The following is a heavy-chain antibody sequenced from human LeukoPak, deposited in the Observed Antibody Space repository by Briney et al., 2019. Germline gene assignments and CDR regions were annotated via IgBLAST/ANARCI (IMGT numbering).Heavy chain of an antibody. J-gene: IGHJ4*02. CDR3: ARDPFDYYFWSDYTAPTIFCFDS. CDR1: RFTLSNYA. V-gene: IGHV3-30*04. Sequence: GPLTPPCPAPRFTLSNYAMTWSRQAPGQGLGWVGFISKEGREKFDAASVTARFTISRDNSKNILYLQMNSLRAEDTAVYYCARDPFDYYFWSDYTAPTIFCFDSWGRGAMVTVSS. CDR2: ISKEGREK. D-gene: IGHD3-3*01.